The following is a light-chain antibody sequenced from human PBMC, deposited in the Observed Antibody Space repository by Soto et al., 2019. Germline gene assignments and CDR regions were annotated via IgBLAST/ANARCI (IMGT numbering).Light chain of an antibody. CDR3: QQRSNWPGT. CDR2: DAS. V-gene: IGKV3-11*01. J-gene: IGKJ1*01. Sequence: VVTQSPPTLSLSPGERATLSCRASQSVRTSLAWYQQQPGQAPRLLIYDASNKATGIPARFSGSGSGTDFTLTISSLQPKDFAVYYCQQRSNWPGTFGQGTKVDIK. CDR1: QSVRTS.